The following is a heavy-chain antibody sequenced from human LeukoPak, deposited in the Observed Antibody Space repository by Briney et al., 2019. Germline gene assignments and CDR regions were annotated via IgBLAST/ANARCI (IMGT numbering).Heavy chain of an antibody. CDR1: GGTFSNYA. Sequence: SVKVSCKASGGTFSNYAFSWVRQAPGQGLEWMGGIISIIRTTNYAEQFQGRVTITTDESTNTAYLDLSSLRSEDTAVYYCAKDDGSATMGFDSWGQGTLVSVSS. V-gene: IGHV1-69*05. CDR3: AKDDGSATMGFDS. CDR2: IISIIRTT. D-gene: IGHD1-26*01. J-gene: IGHJ5*01.